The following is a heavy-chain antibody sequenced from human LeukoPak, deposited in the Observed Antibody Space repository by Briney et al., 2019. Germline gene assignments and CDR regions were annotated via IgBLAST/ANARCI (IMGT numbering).Heavy chain of an antibody. CDR1: GGSISSYY. D-gene: IGHD2-2*01. V-gene: IGHV4-59*12. CDR3: ASNVVPAAIPAYGMDV. Sequence: SETLSLTCTVSGGSISSYYWSWIRQPPGRGLEWIGYIYYSGSANYNASLKSRVTISVDTSKNQFSLKLSSVTAADTAVYYCASNVVPAAIPAYGMDVWGQGTTVTVS. CDR2: IYYSGSA. J-gene: IGHJ6*02.